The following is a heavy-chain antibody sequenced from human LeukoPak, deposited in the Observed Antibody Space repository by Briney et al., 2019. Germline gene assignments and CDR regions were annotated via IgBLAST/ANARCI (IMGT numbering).Heavy chain of an antibody. CDR2: INHSGST. D-gene: IGHD2-2*01. Sequence: PSETLSLTCAVYGGSFSGYYWSWIRQPPGKGLEWIGEINHSGSTNYNPSLKSRVTISVDTSKNQFSLKLSSVTAADTAVYYCAGTYIVVVPAAQYYYGMDVWGQGTTVTVSS. CDR3: AGTYIVVVPAAQYYYGMDV. V-gene: IGHV4-34*01. J-gene: IGHJ6*02. CDR1: GGSFSGYY.